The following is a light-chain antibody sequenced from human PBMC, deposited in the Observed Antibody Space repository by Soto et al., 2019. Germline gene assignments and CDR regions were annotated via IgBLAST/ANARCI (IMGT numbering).Light chain of an antibody. CDR2: GAS. CDR3: QQYNNWPPYI. Sequence: EIVMTQSPATLSVSIGASATLSCRASQSIGINVAWYQQRPGQAPRLLISGASTRASGIPARFSGSGSGTEFTLTISSLQSEDFAIYYCQQYNNWPPYIFGQGTKLEIK. J-gene: IGKJ2*01. CDR1: QSIGIN. V-gene: IGKV3-15*01.